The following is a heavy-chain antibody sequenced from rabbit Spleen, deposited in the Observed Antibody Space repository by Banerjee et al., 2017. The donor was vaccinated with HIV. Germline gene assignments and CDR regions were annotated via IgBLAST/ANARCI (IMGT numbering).Heavy chain of an antibody. J-gene: IGHJ6*01. CDR3: ARDTGTSFSTYGMDL. CDR2: IAGSGSGFT. Sequence: QALEESGGDLVKPGASLTLTCTASGFSLSSSDYMCWVRQAPGKGLEWISCIAGSGSGFTYSATWAEGRFSFSKTSSTTVTLQMTSLTVADTATYFCARDTGTSFSTYGMDLWGQGTLVTVS. D-gene: IGHD7-1*01. V-gene: IGHV1S40*01. CDR1: GFSLSSSDY.